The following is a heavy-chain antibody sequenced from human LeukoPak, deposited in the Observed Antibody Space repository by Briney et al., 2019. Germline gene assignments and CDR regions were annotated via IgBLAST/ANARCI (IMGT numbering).Heavy chain of an antibody. D-gene: IGHD2-2*01. CDR1: GFTFSSYS. V-gene: IGHV3-21*01. J-gene: IGHJ4*02. Sequence: GGSLRLSSAASGFTFSSYSMNWVRQAPGKGLEWVSSISSSYIYYADSVNGRFTISRDNAKNSLYLQMNSLRAEDTAVYYCARGYQLLPIDYWGQGTLVTVSS. CDR2: ISSSYI. CDR3: ARGYQLLPIDY.